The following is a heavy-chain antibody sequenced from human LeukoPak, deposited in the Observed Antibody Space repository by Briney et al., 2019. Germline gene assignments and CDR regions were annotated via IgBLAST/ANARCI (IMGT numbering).Heavy chain of an antibody. CDR3: AKESDYGNDSGKPGY. Sequence: PGGSLRLSCAASGITFTNFVLSWVPQAPGEGLEWVSTITRTGDVILYAYCVKGRFNISRNNANNVLSLQINSLSAEDTAVYYCAKESDYGNDSGKPGYWGQGTVVTVSS. J-gene: IGHJ4*02. CDR2: ITRTGDVI. D-gene: IGHD4-17*01. V-gene: IGHV3-23*01. CDR1: GITFTNFV.